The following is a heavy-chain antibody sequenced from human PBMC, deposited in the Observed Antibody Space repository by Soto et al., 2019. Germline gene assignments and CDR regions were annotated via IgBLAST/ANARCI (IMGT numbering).Heavy chain of an antibody. CDR3: AKVVTYYDILTGYPHTYYFDY. CDR1: GFTFSSYA. CDR2: ISGSGGST. D-gene: IGHD3-9*01. V-gene: IGHV3-23*01. Sequence: GGSLRLSCAASGFTFSSYAMSWVRQAPGKGLEWVSAISGSGGSTYYADSVKGRFTISRDNSKNTLYLQMNSLRAEDTAVYYCAKVVTYYDILTGYPHTYYFDYWGQGTLVTVSS. J-gene: IGHJ4*02.